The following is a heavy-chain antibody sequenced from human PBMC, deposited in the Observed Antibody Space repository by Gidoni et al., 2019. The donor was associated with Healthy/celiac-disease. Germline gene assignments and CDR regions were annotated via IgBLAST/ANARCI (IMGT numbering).Heavy chain of an antibody. V-gene: IGHV5-51*01. Sequence: PGKGLEWMGIIYPGDSDTRYSPSFQGQVTISADKSISTAYLQWSSLKASDTAMYYCAREIGNYYGDYDWFDPWGQGTLVTVSS. CDR2: IYPGDSDT. CDR3: AREIGNYYGDYDWFDP. J-gene: IGHJ5*02. D-gene: IGHD4-17*01.